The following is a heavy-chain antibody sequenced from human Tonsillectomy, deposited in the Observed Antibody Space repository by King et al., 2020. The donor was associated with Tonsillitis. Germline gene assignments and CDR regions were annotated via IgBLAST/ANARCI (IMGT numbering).Heavy chain of an antibody. D-gene: IGHD6-19*01. V-gene: IGHV5-51*01. CDR3: ARHREQWLGPIGY. J-gene: IGHJ4*02. Sequence: QLVQSGAEVKKPGESLKISCKGSGYSFSSYWIGWVRQMPGKGLEWMGTIYPVDSDTRYSPSFQGQVTISADKSISTAYLQWSSLKASDTAMYYCARHREQWLGPIGYWGQGTLVTVSS. CDR2: IYPVDSDT. CDR1: GYSFSSYW.